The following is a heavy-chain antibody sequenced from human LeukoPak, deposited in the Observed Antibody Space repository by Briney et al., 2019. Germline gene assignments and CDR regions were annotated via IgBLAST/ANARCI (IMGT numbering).Heavy chain of an antibody. CDR2: ISSSSSTI. Sequence: PGGSLRLSCAASGFTFSSYSMNWVRQAPGKGLEWVSYISSSSSTIYYADSVKGRFTISRDNSKNTLYVQMNSLRTEDTAVYYCARRTNNYFDYWGQGTLVTVSS. CDR1: GFTFSSYS. D-gene: IGHD2/OR15-2a*01. CDR3: ARRTNNYFDY. J-gene: IGHJ4*02. V-gene: IGHV3-48*01.